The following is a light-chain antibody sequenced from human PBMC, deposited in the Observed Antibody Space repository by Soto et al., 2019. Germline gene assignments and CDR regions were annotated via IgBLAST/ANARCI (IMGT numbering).Light chain of an antibody. CDR3: SSYTSSSTVV. Sequence: QSVLTQPASVSGSPGQSITLSCTGTSSDVGVDNSVSWYQQYPGKAPKLMIYDVSNRPSGVSNRFSGSKSGNTASLTISGLQAEDEADYYCSSYTSSSTVVFGGGTKVTVL. CDR2: DVS. J-gene: IGLJ2*01. V-gene: IGLV2-14*01. CDR1: SSDVGVDNS.